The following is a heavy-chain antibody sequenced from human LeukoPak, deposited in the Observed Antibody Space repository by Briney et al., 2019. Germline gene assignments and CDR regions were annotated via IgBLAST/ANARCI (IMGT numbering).Heavy chain of an antibody. V-gene: IGHV4-39*07. CDR2: INYSRSP. J-gene: IGHJ5*02. CDR3: ARDGDYCSSTSCYGSWFDP. D-gene: IGHD2-2*01. CDR1: RGSISSSSYF. Sequence: SETLSLTCTVSRGSISSSSYFWGWIRQPPGKGLEWIGTINYSRSPYYNPSLRSRVTISVDTSKNQFSLKLSSVTAADTAVYYCARDGDYCSSTSCYGSWFDPWGQGTLVTVSS.